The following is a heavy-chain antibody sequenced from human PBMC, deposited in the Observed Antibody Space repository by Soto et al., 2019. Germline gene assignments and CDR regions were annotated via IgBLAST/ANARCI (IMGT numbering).Heavy chain of an antibody. CDR3: ARDGSSDWLTWFDP. CDR1: GYTFTDYY. Sequence: QVQLVQSGAEVKKPGASVKVSCKASGYTFTDYYMHWVRQAPGQGLEWMGIISPSGGSTYAQKFPGRVTVTRDPSTSTVYMELSSLRSEDTAVYYCARDGSSDWLTWFDPWGQGTVVTVYS. D-gene: IGHD6-19*01. V-gene: IGHV1-46*01. J-gene: IGHJ5*02. CDR2: ISPSGGST.